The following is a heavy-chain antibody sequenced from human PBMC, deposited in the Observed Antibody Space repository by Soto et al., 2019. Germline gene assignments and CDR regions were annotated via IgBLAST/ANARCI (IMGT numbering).Heavy chain of an antibody. Sequence: QVQLVQSGAEVKRPGSSVKVSCKASGDTFNFYSINWVRQAPGLGLEWMGRVNPIVSMSNYEQRFQGRVTMTADKSTSTAYMELRGLRSEDTAIYYCATSYGSGYRAFDYWGQGALVTVSS. J-gene: IGHJ4*02. CDR2: VNPIVSMS. V-gene: IGHV1-69*04. D-gene: IGHD3-10*01. CDR1: GDTFNFYS. CDR3: ATSYGSGYRAFDY.